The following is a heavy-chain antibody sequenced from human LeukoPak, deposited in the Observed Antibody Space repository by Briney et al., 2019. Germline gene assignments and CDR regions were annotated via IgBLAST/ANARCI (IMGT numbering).Heavy chain of an antibody. CDR1: GFAVSSNY. D-gene: IGHD5-18*01. CDR2: IKQDGSEK. Sequence: GGSLRLSCAASGFAVSSNYMSWVRQAPGKGLEWVANIKQDGSEKYYVDSVKGRFTISRDNAKNSLYLQMNSLRAEDTAVYYCARQREFSGYSATDAFDIWGQGTMVTVSS. J-gene: IGHJ3*02. CDR3: ARQREFSGYSATDAFDI. V-gene: IGHV3-7*01.